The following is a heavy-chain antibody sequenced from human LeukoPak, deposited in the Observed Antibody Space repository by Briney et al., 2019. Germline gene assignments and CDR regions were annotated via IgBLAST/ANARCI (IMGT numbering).Heavy chain of an antibody. CDR1: GFTFSDYY. CDR2: ISSSGSTI. D-gene: IGHD3-3*01. CDR3: AKDRRYDFWSGYDYFDY. J-gene: IGHJ4*02. V-gene: IGHV3-11*01. Sequence: PGGSLRLSCAASGFTFSDYYMSWIRQAPGKGLEWVSYISSSGSTIYYADSVKGRFTISRDNSKNTLYLQMNSLRAEDTAVYYCAKDRRYDFWSGYDYFDYWGQGTLVTVSS.